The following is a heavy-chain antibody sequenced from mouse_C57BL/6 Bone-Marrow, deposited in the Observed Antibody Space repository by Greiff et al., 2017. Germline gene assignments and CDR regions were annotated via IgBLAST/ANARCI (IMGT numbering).Heavy chain of an antibody. CDR3: ARCLLVCYAMDF. CDR2: IHPTSGST. CDR1: GYTFTSYW. D-gene: IGHD1-1*01. V-gene: IGHV1-64*01. Sequence: QVQLQQPGAELVKPGASVKLSCKASGYTFTSYWMHWVKQRPGQGLEWIGMIHPTSGSTNYNEKFKSKATLTVDKSSSTAYMQLSSLTSEDSAVYYCARCLLVCYAMDFWGQGTSVTVSS. J-gene: IGHJ4*01.